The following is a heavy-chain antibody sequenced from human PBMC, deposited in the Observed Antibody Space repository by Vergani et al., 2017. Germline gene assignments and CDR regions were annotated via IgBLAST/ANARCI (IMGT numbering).Heavy chain of an antibody. V-gene: IGHV4-39*01. CDR1: GDSIISRSYY. J-gene: IGHJ2*01. CDR2: IYNSGNG. CDR3: ASGKYYSDSTSHFRGRYFNV. Sequence: QMQLQESGPGLVKASETLSLTCTVSGDSIISRSYYWGWIRQPPGKGLEWIGSIYNSGNGDSSSSLKSRVTISADTSNNQFSLRLTSVTAAATAVYYCASGKYYSDSTSHFRGRYFNVWGRGTLFTVPS. D-gene: IGHD3-16*01.